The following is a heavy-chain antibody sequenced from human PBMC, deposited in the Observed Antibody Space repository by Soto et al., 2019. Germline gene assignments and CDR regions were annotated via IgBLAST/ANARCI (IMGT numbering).Heavy chain of an antibody. CDR2: ISGSDGST. D-gene: IGHD6-13*01. CDR3: ARRRSSWYFDY. V-gene: IGHV3-23*01. CDR1: GFTFSSYA. Sequence: EVQLLESGGGLVQPGGSLRLSCAASGFTFSSYAMNWVRQAPGKGLEWVSVISGSDGSTYYADSVKGRFTISRDNSKNTLNLQMNSLRAEATSVYYFARRRSSWYFDYWGQGTLVTVSS. J-gene: IGHJ4*02.